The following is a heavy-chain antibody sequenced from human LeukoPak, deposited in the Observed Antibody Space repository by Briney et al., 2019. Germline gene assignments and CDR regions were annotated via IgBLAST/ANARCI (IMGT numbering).Heavy chain of an antibody. CDR2: IIPIFGTA. Sequence: SVKVSCKASGGTFSSYAISWVRQAPGQGLEWMGRIIPIFGTANYAQKFQGRVTITTDESTSTAYMELSSLRSEDTAVYYSAREGVVDGLNWFDPWGQGTLVTVSS. CDR3: AREGVVDGLNWFDP. V-gene: IGHV1-69*05. CDR1: GGTFSSYA. D-gene: IGHD2-15*01. J-gene: IGHJ5*02.